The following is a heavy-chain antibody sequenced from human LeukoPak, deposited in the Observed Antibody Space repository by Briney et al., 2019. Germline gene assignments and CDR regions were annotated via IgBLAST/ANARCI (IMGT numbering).Heavy chain of an antibody. CDR2: ISSSSSYI. CDR1: GFTFSSYS. V-gene: IGHV3-21*01. CDR3: TTESSGALDY. J-gene: IGHJ4*02. Sequence: PGGSLRLSCAASGFTFSSYSMNWVRQAPGKGLEWVSSISSSSSYIYYADSVKGRFTISRDNAKNSLYLQMNNLKAEDTSVYYCTTESSGALDYWGQGTLVTVSS. D-gene: IGHD1-26*01.